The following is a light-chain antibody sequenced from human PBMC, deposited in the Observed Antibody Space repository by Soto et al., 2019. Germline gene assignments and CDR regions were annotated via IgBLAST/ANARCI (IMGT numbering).Light chain of an antibody. V-gene: IGKV1-33*01. J-gene: IGKJ5*01. CDR3: QQYENLPT. CDR2: DAS. CDR1: QSISTY. Sequence: DGQMTQSPSSLSASVGDRVTMTCRASQSISTYLIWYQQKPGKAPKLLIYDASSLESGVPSRFRGSGSGTDFTFTISRLQPEDIATYYCQQYENLPTFGQGTRLEI.